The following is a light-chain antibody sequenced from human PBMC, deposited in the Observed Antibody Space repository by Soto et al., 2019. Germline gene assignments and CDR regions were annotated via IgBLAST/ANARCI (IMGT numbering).Light chain of an antibody. CDR1: QSLLDSHGYNY. V-gene: IGKV2-28*01. CDR2: LAS. J-gene: IGKJ5*01. CDR3: MQALRTPR. Sequence: DIVMTQSPLSLPVTPGEPASISCRSSQSLLDSHGYNYLDWYLQRPGQSPQLLIYLASNRASGVPDRFSGSGSGTDFTLKITRVEADDVGVYYCMQALRTPRVGQGTRLEIK.